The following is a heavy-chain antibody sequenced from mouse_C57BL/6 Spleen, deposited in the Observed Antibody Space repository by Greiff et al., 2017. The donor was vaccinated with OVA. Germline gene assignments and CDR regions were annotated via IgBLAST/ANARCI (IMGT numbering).Heavy chain of an antibody. D-gene: IGHD1-1*01. CDR3: ARRAGSSYDYAMDY. V-gene: IGHV5-17*01. CDR1: GFTFSDYG. J-gene: IGHJ4*01. CDR2: ISSGSSTI. Sequence: EVQVVESGGGLVKPGGSLKLSCAASGFTFSDYGMHWVRQAPEKGLEWVAYISSGSSTIYYADTVKGRFTISRDNAKNTLFLQMTSLRSEDTAMYYCARRAGSSYDYAMDYWGQGTSVTVSS.